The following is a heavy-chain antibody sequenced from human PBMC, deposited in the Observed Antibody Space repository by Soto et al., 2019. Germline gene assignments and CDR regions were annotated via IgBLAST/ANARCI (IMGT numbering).Heavy chain of an antibody. CDR2: ISYDGSNK. CDR3: AKDFLDCGGDCYVAFDI. V-gene: IGHV3-30*18. D-gene: IGHD2-21*02. Sequence: QVQLVESGGGVVQPGRSLRLSCAASGFTFSSYGMHWVRQAPGKGLEWVAVISYDGSNKYYADSVKGRFTISRDNSKTTLYLQMNSLRAEDTAVYYCAKDFLDCGGDCYVAFDIWGQGTMVTVSS. CDR1: GFTFSSYG. J-gene: IGHJ3*02.